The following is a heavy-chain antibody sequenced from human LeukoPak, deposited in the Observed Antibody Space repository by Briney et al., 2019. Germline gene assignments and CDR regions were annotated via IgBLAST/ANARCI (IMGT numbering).Heavy chain of an antibody. D-gene: IGHD6-19*01. Sequence: GGSLRLSCAASGFTFSGYDMRWVRQHTGKGLEWVSKIGRGGDTYYADSARGRFTISREAAKNSLYLEMTSLRGGDTAIYFCARENVLAVAGTNYYYGMDVWGQGTTVSVSS. J-gene: IGHJ6*02. CDR2: IGRGGDT. CDR1: GFTFSGYD. CDR3: ARENVLAVAGTNYYYGMDV. V-gene: IGHV3-13*01.